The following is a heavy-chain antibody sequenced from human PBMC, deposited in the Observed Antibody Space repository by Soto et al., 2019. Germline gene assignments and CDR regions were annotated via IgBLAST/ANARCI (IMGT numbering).Heavy chain of an antibody. D-gene: IGHD6-13*01. CDR2: ISGGGSTT. Sequence: EVQLLESGGGLVQPEGSLRLSCEASGFTFSSYAVSWVRQAPGKGLEWVSGISGGGSTTYYADSVQGRYTISRDNSKNTLYLQVISLRADGAAVDYCARDQAAGGTISRYFLDWGQGTLVTVSS. CDR3: ARDQAAGGTISRYFLD. CDR1: GFTFSSYA. V-gene: IGHV3-23*01. J-gene: IGHJ1*01.